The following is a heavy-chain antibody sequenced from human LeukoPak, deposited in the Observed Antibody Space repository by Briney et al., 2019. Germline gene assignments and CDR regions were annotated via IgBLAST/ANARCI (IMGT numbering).Heavy chain of an antibody. CDR2: INSDGSST. Sequence: PGGSLRLSCAASGFNFRNYWMHWVRQAPGKGLVWVSRINSDGSSTSYADSVKGRFTISRDNAEITLYLQINSLRAEDTAVYYCATDEAATGRLDYWGQGTLVTDSS. CDR3: ATDEAATGRLDY. CDR1: GFNFRNYW. J-gene: IGHJ4*02. D-gene: IGHD1-1*01. V-gene: IGHV3-74*01.